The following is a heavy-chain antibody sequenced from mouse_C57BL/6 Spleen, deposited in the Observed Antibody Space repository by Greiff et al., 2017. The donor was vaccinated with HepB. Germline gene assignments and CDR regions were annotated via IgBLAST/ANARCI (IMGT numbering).Heavy chain of an antibody. Sequence: EVQLQQSGAELVRPGASVKLSCTASGFNIKDDYMHWVKQRPEQGLEWIGWIDPENGDTEYASKFQGKATITADTSSNTAYLQLSSLTSEDTAVYYCTKVRRDYWGQGTTLTVSS. D-gene: IGHD2-14*01. CDR2: IDPENGDT. CDR3: TKVRRDY. V-gene: IGHV14-4*01. CDR1: GFNIKDDY. J-gene: IGHJ2*01.